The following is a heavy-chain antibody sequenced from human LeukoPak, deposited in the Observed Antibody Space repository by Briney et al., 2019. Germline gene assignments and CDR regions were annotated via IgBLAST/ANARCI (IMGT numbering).Heavy chain of an antibody. CDR3: ARVVSGRYPDY. D-gene: IGHD1-26*01. CDR1: GFXFSSYW. CDR2: IKQDGSEK. Sequence: GGSLRLSCAASGFXFSSYWISWVRQAPGKGLEWVDSIKQDGSEKYYVDSVKGRFIISTDNAKNSLYLQMNSLRAEDTAVYYCARVVSGRYPDYWGQGTLVTVSS. V-gene: IGHV3-7*05. J-gene: IGHJ4*02.